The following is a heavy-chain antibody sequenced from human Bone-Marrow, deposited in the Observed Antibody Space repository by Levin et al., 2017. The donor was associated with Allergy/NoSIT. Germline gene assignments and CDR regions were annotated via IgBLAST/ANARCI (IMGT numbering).Heavy chain of an antibody. CDR2: IYSGGST. CDR3: ARSHIAAYYYFDY. J-gene: IGHJ4*02. D-gene: IGHD6-6*01. Sequence: GESLKISCAASGFTVSSNYMSWVRQAPGKGLEWVSVIYSGGSTYYADSVKGRFTISRDNSKNTLYLQMNSLRAEDTAVYYCARSHIAAYYYFDYWGQGTLVTVSS. CDR1: GFTVSSNY. V-gene: IGHV3-53*01.